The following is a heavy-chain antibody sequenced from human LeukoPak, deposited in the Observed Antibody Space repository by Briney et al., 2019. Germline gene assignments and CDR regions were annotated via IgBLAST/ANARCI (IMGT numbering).Heavy chain of an antibody. CDR2: INPSGGST. Sequence: ASVKVSCKASGYTFTSYYMHWVRQAPGQGLKWMGIINPSGGSTSYAQKFQGRVTMTRDTSTSTVYMELSSLRSEDTAVYYCARVVVPAAPNINDAFDIWGQGTMVTVSS. CDR1: GYTFTSYY. V-gene: IGHV1-46*01. D-gene: IGHD2-2*01. J-gene: IGHJ3*02. CDR3: ARVVVPAAPNINDAFDI.